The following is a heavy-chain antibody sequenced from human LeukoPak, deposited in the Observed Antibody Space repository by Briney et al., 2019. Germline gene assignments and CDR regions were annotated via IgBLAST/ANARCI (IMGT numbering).Heavy chain of an antibody. CDR1: GYTFTSND. CDR2: MNPNSGNT. V-gene: IGHV1-8*01. CDR3: ARPKSKYDSSGYYLLDY. Sequence: ASVKVSCKASGYTFTSNDINWVRQATGQGLEWMGWMNPNSGNTAYAQKFQGRVTMTRNTAISTAYMELSSLRSEDTAVYYCARPKSKYDSSGYYLLDYWGQGTLVTVSS. J-gene: IGHJ4*02. D-gene: IGHD3-22*01.